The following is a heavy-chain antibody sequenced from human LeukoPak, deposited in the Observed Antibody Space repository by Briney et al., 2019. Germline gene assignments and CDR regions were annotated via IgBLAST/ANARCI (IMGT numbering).Heavy chain of an antibody. CDR3: ARGGIQVSGIDEFDY. CDR1: GFTFIDYD. V-gene: IGHV3-13*01. J-gene: IGHJ4*02. Sequence: GGSLRLSCAASGFTFIDYDMHWVRQVIGKGLERVSAIGIRGDTHYSGSVKGRFTISRENAESSLYLQMNSLRAEDTAVYYCARGGIQVSGIDEFDYWGQGTLVTVSS. D-gene: IGHD6-19*01. CDR2: IGIRGDT.